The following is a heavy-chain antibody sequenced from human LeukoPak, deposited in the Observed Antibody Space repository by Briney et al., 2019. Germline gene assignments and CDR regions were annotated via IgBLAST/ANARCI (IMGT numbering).Heavy chain of an antibody. J-gene: IGHJ4*02. Sequence: PGGSLRLSCAASVLTFSSYSMYWVRQAPAKGLEWVSFIRSSSSYIYYADSVKGRFTISRDNSKNTLYLQMNSLRAEDTAVYYCAHGTVYQLDYWGQGTLVTVSS. CDR1: VLTFSSYS. CDR2: IRSSSSYI. D-gene: IGHD2-2*01. V-gene: IGHV3-21*04. CDR3: AHGTVYQLDY.